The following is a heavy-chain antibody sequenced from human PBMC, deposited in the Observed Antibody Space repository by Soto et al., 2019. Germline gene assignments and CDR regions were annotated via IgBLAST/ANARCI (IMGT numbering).Heavy chain of an antibody. CDR1: GGSISSGGYY. CDR3: ARDPFDLGFDP. J-gene: IGHJ5*02. Sequence: SETLSLTCTVSGGSISSGGYYWSWIRQHPGKGLEWIGYIYYSGSTYYNPSLKSRVTISVDTSKNQFSLKLSSVTAADTAVYYCARDPFDLGFDPWGQGTLVTVSS. D-gene: IGHD3-3*01. V-gene: IGHV4-31*03. CDR2: IYYSGST.